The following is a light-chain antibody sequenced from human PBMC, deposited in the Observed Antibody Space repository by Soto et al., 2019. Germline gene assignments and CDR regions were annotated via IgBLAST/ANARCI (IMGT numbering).Light chain of an antibody. V-gene: IGLV1-51*01. CDR2: DSY. CDR1: KSNIGNNY. Sequence: QSVLTQPPSVSAAPRPKVTISCSGSKSNIGNNYVAWYQQLPGTAPKLLIYDSYKRPSGTPDRFSGSKSGTSATLDITGLQTGDEADYYCGTWDSSLSVVVFGGGTKLTVL. CDR3: GTWDSSLSVVV. J-gene: IGLJ2*01.